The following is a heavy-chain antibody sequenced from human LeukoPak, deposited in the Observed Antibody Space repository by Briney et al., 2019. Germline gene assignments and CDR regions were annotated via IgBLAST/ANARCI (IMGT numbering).Heavy chain of an antibody. J-gene: IGHJ4*02. Sequence: SETLSLTCTVSGGSISSSSYYWGWIRQPPGKGLEWIGSIYYSGSTYYNPPLKSRVTISVDTSKNQFSLKLSSVTAADTAVYYCARDQCSGGSCYSDYWGQGTLVTVSS. CDR2: IYYSGST. CDR1: GGSISSSSYY. CDR3: ARDQCSGGSCYSDY. V-gene: IGHV4-39*07. D-gene: IGHD2-15*01.